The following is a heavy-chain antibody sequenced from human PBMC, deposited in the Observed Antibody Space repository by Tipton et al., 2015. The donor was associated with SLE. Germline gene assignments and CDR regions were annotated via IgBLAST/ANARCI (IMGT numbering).Heavy chain of an antibody. J-gene: IGHJ6*03. CDR1: GGSFSGYH. D-gene: IGHD5-18*01. Sequence: LRLSCTLYGGSFSGYHWSWVRQSSGKGLEWIGEINSSGRTNYNPSLESRVTISLSTSKNQLSLTLTSVTAADTAVYYCARGVAGYFMYCYMDVWGKGTTVTISS. CDR2: INSSGRT. CDR3: ARGVAGYFMYCYMDV. V-gene: IGHV4-34*01.